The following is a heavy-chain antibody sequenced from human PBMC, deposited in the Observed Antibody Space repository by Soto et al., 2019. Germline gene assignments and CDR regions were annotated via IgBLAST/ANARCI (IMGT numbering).Heavy chain of an antibody. Sequence: QVQLVQSGTEVKKPGASVKVSCKASGYTFTGYSVHWVRQAPGQGLEWMGWVHPNSGSTNYAQKFQGRVTMTRDTSISTAYMELTRLRSDDTAVYYCARGPTVINPGEHWGQGSLVTVSS. D-gene: IGHD4-17*01. CDR2: VHPNSGST. J-gene: IGHJ1*01. V-gene: IGHV1-2*02. CDR3: ARGPTVINPGEH. CDR1: GYTFTGYS.